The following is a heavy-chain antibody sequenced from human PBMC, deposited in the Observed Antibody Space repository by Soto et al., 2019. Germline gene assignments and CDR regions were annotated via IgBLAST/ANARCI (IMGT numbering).Heavy chain of an antibody. V-gene: IGHV3-23*01. D-gene: IGHD6-13*01. J-gene: IGHJ4*02. CDR3: AKVVDDSSSWSYFEY. Sequence: GKGLEWVSAISGSGGSTYYADSVKGRFTISRDNSKNTLYLQMNSLRAEDTAVYYCAKVVDDSSSWSYFEYRRQGT. CDR2: ISGSGGST.